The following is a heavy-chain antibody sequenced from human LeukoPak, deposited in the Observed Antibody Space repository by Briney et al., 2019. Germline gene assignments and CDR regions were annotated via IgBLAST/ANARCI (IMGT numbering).Heavy chain of an antibody. J-gene: IGHJ4*02. V-gene: IGHV1-2*06. D-gene: IGHD6-13*01. Sequence: ASVKVSCKXSGYTFTGYYMHWVRQAPGQGLEWMGRINPNSGGTNYAQKFQGRVTMTRDTSISTTYMELSRLRSDDTAVYYCARDPSSSWTYYFDYWGQGTLVTVSS. CDR1: GYTFTGYY. CDR2: INPNSGGT. CDR3: ARDPSSSWTYYFDY.